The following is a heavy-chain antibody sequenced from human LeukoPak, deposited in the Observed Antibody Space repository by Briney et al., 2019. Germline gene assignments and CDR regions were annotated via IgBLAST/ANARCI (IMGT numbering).Heavy chain of an antibody. J-gene: IGHJ5*02. Sequence: ASVKVSCKASGGTFSSYAISWVRQAPGQGLEWMGWISAYNGNTNYAQKLQGRVTMTTDTSTSTAYMELRSLRSDDTAVYYCARDLRPRYCSSTSCYVGGWFDPWGQGTLVTVSS. CDR2: ISAYNGNT. CDR3: ARDLRPRYCSSTSCYVGGWFDP. CDR1: GGTFSSYA. D-gene: IGHD2-2*01. V-gene: IGHV1-18*01.